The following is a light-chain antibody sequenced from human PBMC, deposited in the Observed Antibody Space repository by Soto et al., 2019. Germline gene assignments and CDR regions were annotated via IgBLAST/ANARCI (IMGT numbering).Light chain of an antibody. CDR1: SSDIGAYNS. CDR3: TSHAGSINLV. CDR2: EVS. J-gene: IGLJ2*01. Sequence: QSVLTQPPSASGSPGQSVTISCTGTSSDIGAYNSVSWYQQHPGKAPKLMIYEVSKRPSGVPDRFSGSKSGNTASLTVSGLQAEDESDYYCTSHAGSINLVFGGGTKLTVL. V-gene: IGLV2-8*01.